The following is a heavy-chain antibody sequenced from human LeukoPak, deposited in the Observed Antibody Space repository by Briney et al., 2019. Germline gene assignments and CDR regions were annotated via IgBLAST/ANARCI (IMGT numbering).Heavy chain of an antibody. Sequence: WGSLRLSCADSGFTFTSYWMSWVRQAPGKGLEWVANIRQDGSEKYYVDSVKGRFSVSRDNAKKSLYLQMNSLRADDTAVYYCARENVDYDFWSGYPNWFDPWGQGTLVTVSS. CDR2: IRQDGSEK. CDR1: GFTFTSYW. J-gene: IGHJ5*02. CDR3: ARENVDYDFWSGYPNWFDP. D-gene: IGHD3-3*01. V-gene: IGHV3-7*05.